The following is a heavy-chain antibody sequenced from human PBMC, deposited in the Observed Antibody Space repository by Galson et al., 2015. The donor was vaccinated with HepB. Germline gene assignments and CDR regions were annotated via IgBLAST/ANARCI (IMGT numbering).Heavy chain of an antibody. D-gene: IGHD5-18*01. CDR2: VNAGNGNI. V-gene: IGHV1-3*01. Sequence: SVKVSCKASGYSFTDYAIHWVRQAPGQRLECMGWVNAGNGNIRYSQKFQGRVTFTGVASANTAYMELSSLTSEGTAVYYCARDGGYSYGLTLLDYWGQGTLVTVSS. CDR3: ARDGGYSYGLTLLDY. CDR1: GYSFTDYA. J-gene: IGHJ4*02.